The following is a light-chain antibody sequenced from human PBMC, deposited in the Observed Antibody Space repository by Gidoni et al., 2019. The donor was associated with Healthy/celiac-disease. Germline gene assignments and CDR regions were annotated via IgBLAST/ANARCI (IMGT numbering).Light chain of an antibody. CDR3: QQRYSTPLT. CDR2: AAS. J-gene: IGKJ4*01. Sequence: DIQMPQSPSSLSASVGDRVTITCRASQSISSYLNWYQQKPGKAPKLLIYAASSLQSGVPSRFSGSGSGTDFTLTSSSLQPEDFATYYCQQRYSTPLTVGGGTKVEIK. CDR1: QSISSY. V-gene: IGKV1-39*01.